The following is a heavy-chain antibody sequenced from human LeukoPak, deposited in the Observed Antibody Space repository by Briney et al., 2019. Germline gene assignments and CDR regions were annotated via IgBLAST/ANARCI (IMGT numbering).Heavy chain of an antibody. J-gene: IGHJ4*02. Sequence: SETLSLTCTVSGGSISSGDYYWSWIRQPPGKGLEWIGEINHSGSTNYNPSLKSRVTISVDTSKNQFSLKLSSVTAADTAVYYCARSSYYDSSGYSNFDYWGQGTLVTVSS. D-gene: IGHD3-22*01. CDR1: GGSISSGDYY. V-gene: IGHV4-39*07. CDR3: ARSSYYDSSGYSNFDY. CDR2: INHSGST.